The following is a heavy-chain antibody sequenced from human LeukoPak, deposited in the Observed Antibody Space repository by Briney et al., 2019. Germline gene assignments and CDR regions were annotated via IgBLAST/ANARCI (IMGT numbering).Heavy chain of an antibody. Sequence: SETLSLTCTVSGGSISSSSYYWGWIRQPPGKGLDWVGNIYYSGSTNYNPSLKSRVTISVDTSKNQFSLKLSSVTAADTAVYYCARSLLGGSYYLFDYWGQGTLVTVSS. CDR2: IYYSGST. CDR3: ARSLLGGSYYLFDY. V-gene: IGHV4-39*07. CDR1: GGSISSSSYY. J-gene: IGHJ4*02. D-gene: IGHD1-26*01.